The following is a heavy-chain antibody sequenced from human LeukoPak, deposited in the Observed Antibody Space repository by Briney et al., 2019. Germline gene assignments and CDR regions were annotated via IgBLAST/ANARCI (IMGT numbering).Heavy chain of an antibody. CDR1: GFNVSSSY. CDR2: LYSGGAT. J-gene: IGHJ4*02. CDR3: ARVYYDGSGYYYFLEFFFDY. V-gene: IGHV3-66*01. Sequence: PGGSLRLSCAASGFNVSSSYVSWVRQAPGKGLEWVSVLYSGGATHYADSVKGRFTISRDNSKNAVYLQMNSLRAEDTAFYYYARVYYDGSGYYYFLEFFFDYWGQGTLVTVSS. D-gene: IGHD3-22*01.